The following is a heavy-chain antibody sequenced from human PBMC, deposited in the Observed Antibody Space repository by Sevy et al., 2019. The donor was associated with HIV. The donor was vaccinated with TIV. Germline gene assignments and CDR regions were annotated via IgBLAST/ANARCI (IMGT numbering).Heavy chain of an antibody. Sequence: SETLSLTCTVSGGSISSSSYYWGWIRQPPGKGLEWIGSIYYSGSTYYNPSLKSRVTISVDTSKNQFSLKLSSVTAADTAMYYCARHTGRWIAAAGTGEYYFDYWGQGTLVTVSS. J-gene: IGHJ4*02. CDR1: GGSISSSSYY. CDR2: IYYSGST. V-gene: IGHV4-39*01. D-gene: IGHD6-13*01. CDR3: ARHTGRWIAAAGTGEYYFDY.